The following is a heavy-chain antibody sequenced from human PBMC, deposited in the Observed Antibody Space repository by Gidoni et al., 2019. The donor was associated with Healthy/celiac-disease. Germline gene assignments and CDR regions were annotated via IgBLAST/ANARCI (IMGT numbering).Heavy chain of an antibody. CDR1: GYTFTGYY. V-gene: IGHV1-2*02. CDR3: ARVPRKGGIALDY. D-gene: IGHD6-13*01. J-gene: IGHJ4*02. CDR2: INPNSGGT. Sequence: QVQLVQSGAEVKKPGASVKVSCKASGYTFTGYYMHWVRQAPGQGLEWMGWINPNSGGTNDAQKFQGRVTMTRDTSISTAYMELSRLRSDDTAVYYCARVPRKGGIALDYWGQGTLVTVSS.